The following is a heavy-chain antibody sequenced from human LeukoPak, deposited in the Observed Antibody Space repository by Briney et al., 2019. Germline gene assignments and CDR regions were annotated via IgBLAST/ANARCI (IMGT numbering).Heavy chain of an antibody. V-gene: IGHV3-30*03. J-gene: IGHJ4*02. CDR3: ARIAAADSTDY. Sequence: ISSDGREEFYPDSVKGRFTISRDTSKNTLYLQMNTLRVEDTAVYYCARIAAADSTDYWGQGTLVTVSS. CDR2: ISSDGREE. D-gene: IGHD6-13*01.